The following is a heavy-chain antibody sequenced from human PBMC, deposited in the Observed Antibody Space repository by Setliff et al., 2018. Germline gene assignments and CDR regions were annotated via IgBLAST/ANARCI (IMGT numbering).Heavy chain of an antibody. D-gene: IGHD6-19*01. J-gene: IGHJ4*02. CDR2: VDPEDGET. CDR3: AVEFTYSSGRDY. V-gene: IGHV1-69-2*01. Sequence: ASVKVSCKASGYTFTDYYMHWVQQAPGKGLEWMGRVDPEDGETIYAEKFQGRVTITADTSTDTAYMELSSLRSEDTAVYYCAVEFTYSSGRDYWGQGTLVTSPQ. CDR1: GYTFTDYY.